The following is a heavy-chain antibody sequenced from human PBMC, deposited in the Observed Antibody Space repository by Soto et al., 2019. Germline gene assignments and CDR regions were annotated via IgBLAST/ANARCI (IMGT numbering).Heavy chain of an antibody. CDR3: ARDLSLRSGYTDY. Sequence: ASVKVSCKASGYTFTGYYMHWVRQAPGQGLEWLGWINPNSGGTNYAPNFQGRVTMSWDTSISTAYMELSSLRSDDTAVYYCARDLSLRSGYTDYWGQETLVTVSS. D-gene: IGHD5-12*01. CDR2: INPNSGGT. CDR1: GYTFTGYY. J-gene: IGHJ4*02. V-gene: IGHV1-2*02.